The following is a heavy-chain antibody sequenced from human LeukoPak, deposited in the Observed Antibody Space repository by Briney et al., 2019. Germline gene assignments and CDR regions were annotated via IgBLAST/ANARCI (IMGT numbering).Heavy chain of an antibody. CDR2: IYYSGST. Sequence: SETLSLTCTVSGGSISSYYWSWIRQPPGKGLEGIGYIYYSGSTNYNPSLKSRVTISVDTSKNQFSLKLSSVTAADTAVYYCARRLCSGGSCYSRDNWFDPWGQGTLVTVSS. CDR3: ARRLCSGGSCYSRDNWFDP. V-gene: IGHV4-59*01. J-gene: IGHJ5*02. CDR1: GGSISSYY. D-gene: IGHD2-15*01.